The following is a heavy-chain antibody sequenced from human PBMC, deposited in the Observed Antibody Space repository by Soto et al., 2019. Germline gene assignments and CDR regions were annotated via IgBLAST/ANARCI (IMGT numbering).Heavy chain of an antibody. D-gene: IGHD3-3*01. Sequence: PGGSLRLSCAASEFIFSSYSMNWVRQAPGKGLEWVSYISSDSRTIYYADSVKGRFTISRVNDKNSLYLQMNSLRSDDTAVYYCARDKGYYDFWSGSNGDAFDIWGQGTMVTVSS. CDR2: ISSDSRTI. CDR3: ARDKGYYDFWSGSNGDAFDI. J-gene: IGHJ3*02. V-gene: IGHV3-48*01. CDR1: EFIFSSYS.